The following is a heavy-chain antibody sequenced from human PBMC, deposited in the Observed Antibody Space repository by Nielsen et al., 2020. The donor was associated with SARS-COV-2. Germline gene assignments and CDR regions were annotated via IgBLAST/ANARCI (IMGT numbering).Heavy chain of an antibody. J-gene: IGHJ4*02. V-gene: IGHV4-39*07. CDR3: AKTPPDYDSVWGNYRYITSGDY. CDR2: IYYSGDT. Sequence: GSLRLSCIVSGGSISSTSYYWGWIRQPPGKGLEWIGSIYYSGDTYYNSSLKSRVTISVDTSKNQFFLRLSSVTAADTAVYYCAKTPPDYDSVWGNYRYITSGDYWGQGTLVTVSS. D-gene: IGHD3-16*02. CDR1: GGSISSTSYY.